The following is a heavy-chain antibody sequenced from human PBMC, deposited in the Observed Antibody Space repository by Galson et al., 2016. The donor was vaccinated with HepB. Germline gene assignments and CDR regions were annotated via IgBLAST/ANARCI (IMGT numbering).Heavy chain of an antibody. J-gene: IGHJ6*02. Sequence: SLRLSCAASGFAFSSYGMHWVRQAPGKGLEWVTVVWYDGNKKYYADSVKGRFTISGDNSKNTLYLQMTSLRAEDTAVYSCVRDRGAAAPRGMDVWGQGTTVIVSS. CDR2: VWYDGNKK. CDR1: GFAFSSYG. CDR3: VRDRGAAAPRGMDV. D-gene: IGHD6-13*01. V-gene: IGHV3-33*01.